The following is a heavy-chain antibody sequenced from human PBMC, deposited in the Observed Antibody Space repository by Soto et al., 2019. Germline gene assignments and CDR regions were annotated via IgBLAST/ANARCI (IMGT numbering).Heavy chain of an antibody. J-gene: IGHJ6*02. V-gene: IGHV3-30-3*01. CDR2: ISYDGSNK. CDR3: ARFWNSGGDYYYYGMDV. D-gene: IGHD3-3*01. Sequence: GGSLRLSCAASGFTFSSYAMHWVRQAPGKGLEWVAVISYDGSNKYYADSVKGRFTISRDNSKNTLYLQMNSLRAEDTAVYYCARFWNSGGDYYYYGMDVWGQGTTVTVSS. CDR1: GFTFSSYA.